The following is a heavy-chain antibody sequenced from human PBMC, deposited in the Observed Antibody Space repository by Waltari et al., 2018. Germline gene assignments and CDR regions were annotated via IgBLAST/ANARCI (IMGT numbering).Heavy chain of an antibody. CDR3: ARGHQSSGWFYPPPLDYYYYYGMDV. V-gene: IGHV4-59*01. CDR2: IYYSGST. CDR1: GGSISSYY. D-gene: IGHD6-19*01. J-gene: IGHJ6*02. Sequence: QVQLQESGPGLVKPSETLSLTCTVSGGSISSYYWSWIRQPPGKGLEWIGYIYYSGSTNDNPTLKSRVTRSVDTSKNQFSLKLSSVTAADTAVYYCARGHQSSGWFYPPPLDYYYYYGMDVWGQGTTVTVSS.